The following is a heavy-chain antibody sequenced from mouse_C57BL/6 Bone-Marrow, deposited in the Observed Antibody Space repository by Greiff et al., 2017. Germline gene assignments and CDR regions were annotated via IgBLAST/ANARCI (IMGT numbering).Heavy chain of an antibody. CDR1: GYTFTDYY. D-gene: IGHD2-4*01. V-gene: IGHV1-19*01. CDR3: AKEVGLRIWFAY. J-gene: IGHJ3*01. CDR2: INPYNGGT. Sequence: EVQLQQSGPVLVKPGASVKMSCKASGYTFTDYYMNWVKQSHGKSLEWIGVINPYNGGTSYNQKFKGKATLTVDKSSSTAYLELNSLTSEDSAVYSGAKEVGLRIWFAYWGQGTRVTVSA.